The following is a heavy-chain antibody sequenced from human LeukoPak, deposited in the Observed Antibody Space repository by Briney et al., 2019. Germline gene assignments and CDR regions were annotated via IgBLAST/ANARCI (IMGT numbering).Heavy chain of an antibody. CDR1: GYTFTSYF. CDR3: AGDREYYGSGSYYVFDY. J-gene: IGHJ4*02. Sequence: ASVKVSCKASGYTFTSYFIHWVRQAPGQGLEWMGIINPGGGLTTYAQKFQGRVTMTRDTSTGTVYMGLSSLGSDDTAVYFCAGDREYYGSGSYYVFDYWGQGTLVTVSS. D-gene: IGHD3-10*01. CDR2: INPGGGLT. V-gene: IGHV1-46*01.